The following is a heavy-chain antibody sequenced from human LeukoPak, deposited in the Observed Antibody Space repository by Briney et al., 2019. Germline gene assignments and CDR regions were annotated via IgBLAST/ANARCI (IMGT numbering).Heavy chain of an antibody. Sequence: SETLSLTCTVSGYSISSGYYWGWIRQPPGKGLEWIGSIYHSGSTNYNPSLKSRVTISVDTSKNQFSLKLSSVTAADTAVYYCASYRIVGATPLDAFDIWGQGTMVTVSS. J-gene: IGHJ3*02. CDR3: ASYRIVGATPLDAFDI. CDR2: IYHSGST. CDR1: GYSISSGYY. V-gene: IGHV4-38-2*02. D-gene: IGHD1-26*01.